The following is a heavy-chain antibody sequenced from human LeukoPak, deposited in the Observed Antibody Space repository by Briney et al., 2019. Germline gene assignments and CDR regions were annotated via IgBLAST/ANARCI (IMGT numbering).Heavy chain of an antibody. V-gene: IGHV1-2*04. CDR2: INPNSGGT. J-gene: IGHJ4*02. CDR1: GYTFTGYY. D-gene: IGHD3-9*01. Sequence: GASVKVSCKASGYTFTGYYMHWVRQAPGQGLEWMGWINPNSGGTNYAQKFQGWVTMTRDTSISTAYMELSRLRSDDTAVYYCARGDILTGYPTRFDYWGQGSLVTVSS. CDR3: ARGDILTGYPTRFDY.